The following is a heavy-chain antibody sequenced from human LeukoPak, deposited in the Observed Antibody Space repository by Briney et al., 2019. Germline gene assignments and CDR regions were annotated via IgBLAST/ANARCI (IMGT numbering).Heavy chain of an antibody. J-gene: IGHJ4*02. CDR1: GDSLSSYY. CDR3: ATGYSSTWYYFDY. CDR2: IYHSGST. Sequence: SETLSLTCTVSGDSLSSYYWSWIRQPPGKGLEWSGYIYHSGSTNYNPSLQSRVTISVDTSKSQFSLKLSSVTAADTAVYYCATGYSSTWYYFDYWGQGTLVTVSS. V-gene: IGHV4-59*01. D-gene: IGHD6-13*01.